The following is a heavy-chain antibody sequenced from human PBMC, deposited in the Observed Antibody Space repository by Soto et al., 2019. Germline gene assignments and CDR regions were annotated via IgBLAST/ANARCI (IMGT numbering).Heavy chain of an antibody. CDR3: ARQRTTVVTQAYFDH. Sequence: SETLSLTCIVPGESISSSSYYWGWIRQPPGKGLEWVGSIYYSGRTYYNPSFKSRVTISIDTSKNQFSLKLSSVTATDTAVYYCARQRTTVVTQAYFDHWGQGALVTVSS. CDR2: IYYSGRT. V-gene: IGHV4-39*01. CDR1: GESISSSSYY. D-gene: IGHD2-21*02. J-gene: IGHJ4*02.